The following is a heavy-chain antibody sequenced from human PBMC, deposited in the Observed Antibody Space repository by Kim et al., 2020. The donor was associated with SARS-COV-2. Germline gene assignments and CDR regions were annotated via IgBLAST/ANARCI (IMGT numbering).Heavy chain of an antibody. V-gene: IGHV1-2*02. D-gene: IGHD1-26*01. J-gene: IGHJ4*02. CDR3: ARDKRVGAKSAISY. Sequence: ASVKVSCKASGYTFTGYYMHWVRQAPGQGLEWMGWINPNSGGTNYAQKFQGRVTMTRDTSISTAYMELSRLRSDDTAVYYCARDKRVGAKSAISYWGQGTLVTVSS. CDR2: INPNSGGT. CDR1: GYTFTGYY.